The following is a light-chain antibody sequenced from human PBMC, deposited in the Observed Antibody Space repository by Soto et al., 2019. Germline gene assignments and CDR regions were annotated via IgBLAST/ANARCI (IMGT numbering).Light chain of an antibody. V-gene: IGLV1-40*01. CDR1: SSNIGAGYD. CDR3: CSYAGSSTLGV. Sequence: QSVLTQPPSVSGAPGQRVTISCTGSSSNIGAGYDVHWYQQLPGTAPKLLIYGDSNRPSGVPDRFSGSNSGTSASLAITGLQAEDEADYYCCSYAGSSTLGVFGGGTKLTVL. CDR2: GDS. J-gene: IGLJ2*01.